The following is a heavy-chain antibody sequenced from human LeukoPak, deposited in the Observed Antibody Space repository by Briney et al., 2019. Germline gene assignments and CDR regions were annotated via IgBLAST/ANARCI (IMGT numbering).Heavy chain of an antibody. CDR2: INHSGST. CDR1: GGSFSGYY. CDR3: ARVLAHYDILTGYYTPYFDY. Sequence: PSETLSLTCAVYGGSFSGYYWSWIRQPPGKGLEWIGEINHSGSTNYNPSLKSRVTISVDTSKNQFSLKLSSVTAADTAVYYCARVLAHYDILTGYYTPYFDYWGQGTLVTVSS. J-gene: IGHJ4*02. V-gene: IGHV4-34*01. D-gene: IGHD3-9*01.